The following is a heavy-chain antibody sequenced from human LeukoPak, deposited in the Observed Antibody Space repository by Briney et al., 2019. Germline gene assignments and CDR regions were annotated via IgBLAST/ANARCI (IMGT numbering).Heavy chain of an antibody. D-gene: IGHD3-22*01. V-gene: IGHV3-66*01. CDR3: ARDPHYYDSSGQPTDY. CDR2: IYSGGST. J-gene: IGHJ4*02. CDR1: GFNFSSYP. Sequence: GGSLRLSCAASGFNFSSYPMHWVRQGPGKGLEWVSVIYSGGSTYYADSVKGRFTISRDNSKNTLYLQMNSLRAEDTAVYYCARDPHYYDSSGQPTDYWGQGTLVTVSS.